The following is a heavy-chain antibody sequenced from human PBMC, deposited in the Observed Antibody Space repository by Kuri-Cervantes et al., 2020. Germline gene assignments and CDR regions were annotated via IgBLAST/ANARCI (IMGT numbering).Heavy chain of an antibody. CDR3: ARDRLWFGEFPYYFDY. CDR2: ISYDGSKK. CDR1: GFTFNTYA. J-gene: IGHJ4*02. Sequence: GGSLRLSCAASGFTFNTYAMHWVRQAPGKGLEWVAIISYDGSKKYYADSVKGRFTISRDNSKNSLYLQMNSLRAEDTAVYYCARDRLWFGEFPYYFDYWGQGTLVTVSS. V-gene: IGHV3-30-3*01. D-gene: IGHD3-10*01.